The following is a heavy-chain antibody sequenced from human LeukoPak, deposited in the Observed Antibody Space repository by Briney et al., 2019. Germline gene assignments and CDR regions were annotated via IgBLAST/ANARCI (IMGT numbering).Heavy chain of an antibody. J-gene: IGHJ4*02. V-gene: IGHV3-30*03. D-gene: IGHD3-22*01. Sequence: GGSPRLSCSASGFTFSDYYMSWIRQAPGKGLEWVALISYNGGKKDYADSVKGRFTIDRDNSKNTVYLQMSSLRPDDTAIYFCARQESRNYYYEGLDYWGQGNLVTVSS. CDR3: ARQESRNYYYEGLDY. CDR2: ISYNGGKK. CDR1: GFTFSDYY.